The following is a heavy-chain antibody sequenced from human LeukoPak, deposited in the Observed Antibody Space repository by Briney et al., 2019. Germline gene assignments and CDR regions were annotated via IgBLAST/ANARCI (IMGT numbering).Heavy chain of an antibody. CDR2: INHSGST. J-gene: IGHJ6*04. CDR1: GGSFSGYY. V-gene: IGHV4-34*01. Sequence: SETLSLTCAVYGGSFSGYYWSWIRQPPGKGLEWIGEINHSGSTNYNPSLKSRVTISVDTSKNQFSLKLSSVTAADTAVYYCARGGPLPIDYWGKGTTVTVSS. D-gene: IGHD3-9*01. CDR3: ARGGPLPIDY.